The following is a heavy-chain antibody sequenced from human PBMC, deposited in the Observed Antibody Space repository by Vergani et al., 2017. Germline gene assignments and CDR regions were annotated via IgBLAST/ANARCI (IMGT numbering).Heavy chain of an antibody. CDR1: GFTFNIYA. CDR3: RGEMDV. V-gene: IGHV3-30*04. Sequence: QVRLVESGGGVVQPGGSLRLSCAASGFTFNIYAMSWVRQAPGKGLEWVALISNDGRHTYYADSVRGRFSISRDNSKNTLYLQMNSLRTEDTANYYCRGEMDVWGKGTTVTVSS. CDR2: ISNDGRHT. J-gene: IGHJ6*04.